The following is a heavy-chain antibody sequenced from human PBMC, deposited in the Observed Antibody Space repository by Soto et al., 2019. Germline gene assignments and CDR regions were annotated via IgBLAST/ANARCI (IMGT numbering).Heavy chain of an antibody. CDR2: IYYSGST. D-gene: IGHD3-16*01. Sequence: SSETLSLTSTVSGGNISSGGYYWSWIRQHPGKGLEWIGYIYYSGSTYYNPSLKSRVTISVDTSKNQFSLKLSSVTAADTAVYYCARVLGSDFDYWGQGTLVTVSS. CDR3: ARVLGSDFDY. J-gene: IGHJ4*02. V-gene: IGHV4-31*03. CDR1: GGNISSGGYY.